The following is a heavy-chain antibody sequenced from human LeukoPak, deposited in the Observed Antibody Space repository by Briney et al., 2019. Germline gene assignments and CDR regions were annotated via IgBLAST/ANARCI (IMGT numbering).Heavy chain of an antibody. V-gene: IGHV1-2*02. J-gene: IGHJ5*02. CDR2: INPNSGGT. CDR1: GYTFTGYY. D-gene: IGHD3-9*01. CDR3: ARVRGYFDWGYWFDH. Sequence: ASVKVSCKASGYTFTGYYMHWVRQAPGQGLEWMGWINPNSGGTNYAQKFQGRVTMTRDTSISTAYMELSRLRSDDTAVYYCARVRGYFDWGYWFDHWGQGTLVTVSS.